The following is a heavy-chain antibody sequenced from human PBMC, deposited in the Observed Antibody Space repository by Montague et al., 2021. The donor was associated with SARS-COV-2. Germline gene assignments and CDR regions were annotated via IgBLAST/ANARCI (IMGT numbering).Heavy chain of an antibody. CDR1: GFTFRSHW. D-gene: IGHD3-3*01. CDR3: ARGVGITIFGDLSLEGDYYYSMDV. CDR2: IDNDGSST. V-gene: IGHV3-74*01. J-gene: IGHJ6*02. Sequence: SLRLSCAASGFTFRSHWMHWVRQVPEKGLVWVSRIDNDGSSTNYVDSVKGRFIISRDNAKNTLDLQMNSLRVEDTAVYYCARGVGITIFGDLSLEGDYYYSMDVWGQGTAVTVSS.